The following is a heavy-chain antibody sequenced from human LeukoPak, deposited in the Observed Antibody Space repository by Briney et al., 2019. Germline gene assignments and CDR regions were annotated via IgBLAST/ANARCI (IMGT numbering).Heavy chain of an antibody. CDR1: GYTFTGYY. V-gene: IGHV1-2*02. Sequence: ASVKVSCRASGYTFTGYYMHWVRQAPGQGLEWMGWINPNSGGTNYAQKFQGRVTMTRDTSISTAYMELSRLRSDDTAVYYCARINKRDGYNSGLAYWGQGTLVTVSS. D-gene: IGHD5-24*01. CDR2: INPNSGGT. J-gene: IGHJ4*02. CDR3: ARINKRDGYNSGLAY.